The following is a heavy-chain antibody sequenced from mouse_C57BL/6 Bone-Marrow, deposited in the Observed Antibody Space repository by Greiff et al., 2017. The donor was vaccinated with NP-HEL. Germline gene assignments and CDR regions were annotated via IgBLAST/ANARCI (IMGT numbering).Heavy chain of an antibody. D-gene: IGHD1-1*01. J-gene: IGHJ2*01. CDR3: ARSHYYGTPDY. Sequence: QVQLQQPGAELVKPGASVKLSCKASGYTFTSYWMHWVKQRPGQGLEWIGMIHPNSGSTNYNEKFKSKATLTVDKSSSTAYMQLSSLTSEDSAVYYRARSHYYGTPDYWGQGTTLTVSS. V-gene: IGHV1-64*01. CDR1: GYTFTSYW. CDR2: IHPNSGST.